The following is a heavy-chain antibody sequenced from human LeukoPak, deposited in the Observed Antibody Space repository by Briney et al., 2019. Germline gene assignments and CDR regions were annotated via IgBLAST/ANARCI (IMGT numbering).Heavy chain of an antibody. CDR2: INPNSGGT. CDR3: ARDSSAVAGIDY. Sequence: ASVKVSCKASGYTFTGYYMHWVRQAPGQGLEWMGWINPNSGGTNYARKFQGRVTMTRDTSISTAYMELSRLRSDDTAVYYCARDSSAVAGIDYRGQGTLVTVSS. J-gene: IGHJ4*02. CDR1: GYTFTGYY. V-gene: IGHV1-2*02. D-gene: IGHD6-19*01.